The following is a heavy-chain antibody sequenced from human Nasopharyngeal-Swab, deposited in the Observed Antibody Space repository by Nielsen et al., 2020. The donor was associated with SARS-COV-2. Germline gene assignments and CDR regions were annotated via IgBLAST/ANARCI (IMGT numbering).Heavy chain of an antibody. D-gene: IGHD2-21*01. CDR2: ISGSGGST. J-gene: IGHJ4*02. CDR1: GFTFSSYS. CDR3: AKGPRVNDPVDY. Sequence: GGSLRLSCAASGFTFSSYSMNWVRQAPGKGLEWVSAISGSGGSTFYADSVKGRFTISRDNSKNTLYLQMNSLRAEDTAAYYCAKGPRVNDPVDYWGQGTLVTVSS. V-gene: IGHV3-23*01.